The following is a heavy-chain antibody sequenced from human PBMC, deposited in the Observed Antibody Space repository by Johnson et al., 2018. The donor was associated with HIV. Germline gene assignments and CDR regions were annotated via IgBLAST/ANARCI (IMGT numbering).Heavy chain of an antibody. CDR2: ISYDGGTE. CDR1: GFTFDDYA. D-gene: IGHD4-23*01. CDR3: AKTYYGGNDDAFDL. V-gene: IGHV3-30*18. Sequence: QVQLVESGGGLVQPGRSLRLSCAASGFTFDDYAMHWVRQAPGKGLEWVAFISYDGGTESYADSVKGRFTVSRDNSKNELLLQMNNLGPEDAGIYFCAKTYYGGNDDAFDLWGQGTMVTVSS. J-gene: IGHJ3*01.